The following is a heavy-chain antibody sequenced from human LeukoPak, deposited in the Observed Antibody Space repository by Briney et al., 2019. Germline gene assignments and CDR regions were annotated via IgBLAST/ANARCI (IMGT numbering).Heavy chain of an antibody. CDR2: IIPILGIA. V-gene: IGHV1-69*04. D-gene: IGHD3-3*01. Sequence: SVKVSCKASGGTFSSYAISWVRQAPGQGLEWMGRIIPILGIANYAQKFQGRVTITADKSTSTAYMELSSLRTEDTAVYYCARVSRGDDFWSGRSLMDVWGQGTTVTVSS. CDR3: ARVSRGDDFWSGRSLMDV. J-gene: IGHJ6*02. CDR1: GGTFSSYA.